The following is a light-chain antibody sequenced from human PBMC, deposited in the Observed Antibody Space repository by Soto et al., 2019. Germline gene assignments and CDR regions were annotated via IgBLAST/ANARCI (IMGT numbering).Light chain of an antibody. J-gene: IGKJ4*01. CDR1: QGISTY. CDR3: QQLNAYPLT. Sequence: DIQLTQSPSFLSASVGDRVTITCRASQGISTYLAWYQQKPGIAPKLLIYAASTLQRGVPSRFSGRGSGTEFTLTLSSLQPEDFATYYCQQLNAYPLTFGGGTKVDIK. CDR2: AAS. V-gene: IGKV1-9*01.